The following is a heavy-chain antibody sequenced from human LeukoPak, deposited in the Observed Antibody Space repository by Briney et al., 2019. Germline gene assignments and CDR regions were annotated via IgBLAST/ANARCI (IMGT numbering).Heavy chain of an antibody. CDR2: INHSGST. CDR1: GGSFSGYY. CDR3: AGGRGFWSGYLDY. J-gene: IGHJ4*02. Sequence: SETLSLTCAVYGGSFSGYYWSWIRQPPGKGLEWIGEINHSGSTNYNPSLKSRVTISVDTSKNQFSLKLSSVTAAGTAVYYCAGGRGFWSGYLDYWGQGPLVTVSS. D-gene: IGHD3-3*01. V-gene: IGHV4-34*01.